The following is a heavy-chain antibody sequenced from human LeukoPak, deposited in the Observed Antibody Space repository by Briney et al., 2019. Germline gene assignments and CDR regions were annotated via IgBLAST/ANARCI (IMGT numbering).Heavy chain of an antibody. J-gene: IGHJ4*02. Sequence: GYLRLSCAASGFTFSSYSMNWVRQAPGKGLEWVSSISSSSSYIYYADSVKGRFTISRDNAKNSLYLQMNSLRAEDTAVYYCARDQQWLVLFDYWGQGTLVTVSS. CDR3: ARDQQWLVLFDY. CDR2: ISSSSSYI. D-gene: IGHD6-19*01. CDR1: GFTFSSYS. V-gene: IGHV3-21*01.